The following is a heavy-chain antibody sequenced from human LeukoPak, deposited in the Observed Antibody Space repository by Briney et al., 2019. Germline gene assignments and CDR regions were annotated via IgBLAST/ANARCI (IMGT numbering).Heavy chain of an antibody. J-gene: IGHJ4*02. CDR1: GGSISSSSYY. Sequence: TSSETLSLTCTVSGGSISSSSYYWSWIRQPPGKGLEWIGEINHSGSTNYNPSLKSRVTISVDTSKNQFSLKLSSVTAADTAVYYCARRGRYYGSGSYHHFDYWGQGTLVTVSS. V-gene: IGHV4-39*07. D-gene: IGHD3-10*01. CDR2: INHSGST. CDR3: ARRGRYYGSGSYHHFDY.